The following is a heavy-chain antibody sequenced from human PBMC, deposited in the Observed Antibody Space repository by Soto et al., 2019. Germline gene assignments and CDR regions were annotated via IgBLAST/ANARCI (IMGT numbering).Heavy chain of an antibody. V-gene: IGHV3-23*01. Sequence: GGSLRLSCAASGFTFSTYALSWARQAPGKGLEWVSTISAGATSTHYADSVRGRFTISRDNSKNTLYLQTESLRVEDTAVYYCDGSDFWGQGTLVTVSS. CDR1: GFTFSTYA. D-gene: IGHD1-26*01. J-gene: IGHJ4*02. CDR3: DGSDF. CDR2: ISAGATST.